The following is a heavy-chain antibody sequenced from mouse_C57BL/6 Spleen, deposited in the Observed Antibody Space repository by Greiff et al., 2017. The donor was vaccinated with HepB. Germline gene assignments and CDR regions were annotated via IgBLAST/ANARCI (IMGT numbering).Heavy chain of an antibody. V-gene: IGHV5-17*01. CDR2: ISSGSSTI. Sequence: DVKLQESGGGLVKPGGSLKLSCAASGFTFSDYGMHWVRQAPEKGLEWVAYISSGSSTIYYADTVKGRFTISRDNAKNTLFLQMTSLRSEDTAMYYCARGLRPDFDYWGQGTTLTVSS. CDR3: ARGLRPDFDY. CDR1: GFTFSDYG. J-gene: IGHJ2*01. D-gene: IGHD3-2*02.